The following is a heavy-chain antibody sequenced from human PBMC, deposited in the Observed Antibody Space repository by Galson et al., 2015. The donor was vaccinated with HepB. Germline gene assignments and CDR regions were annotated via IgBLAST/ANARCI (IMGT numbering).Heavy chain of an antibody. Sequence: QSGAEVKKPGESLKISCKGSGYSFTSYWIGWVRQMPGKGLEWMGIIYPGDSDTRYSPSFQGQVTISADKSISTAYLQWSSLKASDSAMYYCARPGYSSSWYLGAFDIWGQGTMVTVSS. J-gene: IGHJ3*02. CDR3: ARPGYSSSWYLGAFDI. V-gene: IGHV5-51*01. CDR1: GYSFTSYW. D-gene: IGHD6-13*01. CDR2: IYPGDSDT.